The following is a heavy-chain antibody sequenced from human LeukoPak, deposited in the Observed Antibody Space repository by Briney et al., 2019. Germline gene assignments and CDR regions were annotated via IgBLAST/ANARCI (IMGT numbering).Heavy chain of an antibody. CDR2: ICSGGNNK. CDR3: ERSYCSGGSCYSFAY. V-gene: IGHV3-33*08. D-gene: IGHD2-15*01. J-gene: IGHJ4*02. CDR1: GFTFSNYG. Sequence: GRSLRLSCAASGFTFSNYGMHWVRQAPGKGLEWVSVICSGGNNKYYADSVKGRFTISRDNSKNTLYLQMNSLRAEDTAVYYCERSYCSGGSCYSFAYWGQGPLVTVSS.